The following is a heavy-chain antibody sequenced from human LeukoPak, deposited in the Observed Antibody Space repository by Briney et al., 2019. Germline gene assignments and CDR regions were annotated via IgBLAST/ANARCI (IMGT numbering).Heavy chain of an antibody. Sequence: PGRSLRLSCAASGFTFSSYAMHWVRQAPGEGLEWVAVISYDGSNKYYADSVKGRFTISRNNSKNTLYLQMNSLRAEDTAVYYCARERTAAGTFDYWGQGTLVTVSS. CDR1: GFTFSSYA. J-gene: IGHJ4*02. V-gene: IGHV3-30*04. D-gene: IGHD6-13*01. CDR3: ARERTAAGTFDY. CDR2: ISYDGSNK.